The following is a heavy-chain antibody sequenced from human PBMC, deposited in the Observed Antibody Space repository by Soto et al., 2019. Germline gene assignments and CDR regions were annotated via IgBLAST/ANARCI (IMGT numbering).Heavy chain of an antibody. V-gene: IGHV4-34*01. J-gene: IGHJ6*02. Sequence: LSLTCAVYGGSFTDYYWTWIRQPPGKGLEWIGEISHSGATNYNPSLESRVTISEDTSKNQVSLKVTSVTAADTAVFYCARGNHYYGMDVWGQGTTVTRLL. CDR2: ISHSGAT. CDR1: GGSFTDYY. CDR3: ARGNHYYGMDV.